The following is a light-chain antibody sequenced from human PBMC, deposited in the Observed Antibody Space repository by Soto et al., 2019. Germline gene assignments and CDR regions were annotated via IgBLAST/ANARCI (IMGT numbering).Light chain of an antibody. V-gene: IGLV6-57*04. CDR3: QSYGSSTVV. Sequence: NFMLTQPHSVSESPGKTVTISCTRSSGSIASNDVQWYQQRPGSAPTTVIYENNQRPSGVPDRFSGSTDGSSNSASLTSSGLQTEDEADYYCQSYGSSTVVFGGGTKLTVL. CDR1: SGSIASND. J-gene: IGLJ2*01. CDR2: ENN.